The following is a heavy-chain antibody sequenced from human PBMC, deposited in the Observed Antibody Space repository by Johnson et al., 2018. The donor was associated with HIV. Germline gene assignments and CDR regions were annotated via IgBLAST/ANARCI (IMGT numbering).Heavy chain of an antibody. V-gene: IGHV3-53*01. J-gene: IGHJ3*02. D-gene: IGHD2-21*02. CDR2: LDTGGNT. CDR3: VRVPLGDWAFDI. CDR1: GFTVSNTY. Sequence: VQLVESGGGLIQPGGSLRLSCATSGFTVSNTYMTWVRQAPGKGLEWVSGLDTGGNTYYADSVKGRFTISRANAENSLYLQMTSLRVEDTAIYYCVRVPLGDWAFDIWGQGTVVTVSS.